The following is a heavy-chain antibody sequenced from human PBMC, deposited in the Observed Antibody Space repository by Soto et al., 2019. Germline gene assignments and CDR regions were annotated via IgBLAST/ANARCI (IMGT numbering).Heavy chain of an antibody. CDR2: INPSGGST. CDR3: AKDAAYTPGHECFDY. Sequence: ASVKVSCKASGYTFTSYYMHWVRQAPGQGLEWMGIINPSGGSTSYAQKFQGRVTMTRDTSTSTVYMELNSPRAEDTAMYFCAKDAAYTPGHECFDYWGQGTLVTVSS. J-gene: IGHJ4*02. D-gene: IGHD3-16*01. V-gene: IGHV1-46*01. CDR1: GYTFTSYY.